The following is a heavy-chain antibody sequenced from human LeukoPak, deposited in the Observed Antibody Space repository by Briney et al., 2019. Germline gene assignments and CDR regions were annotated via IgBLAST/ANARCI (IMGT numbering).Heavy chain of an antibody. CDR3: ARFRGHIPFDY. CDR1: GYTFTGYY. Sequence: GASVKVSCKASGYTFTGYYMHWVRQAPGQGLEWMGWINAGNGNTKYSQKFQGRVTITRDTSASTAYMELSSLRSEDTAVYYCARFRGHIPFDYWGQGTLVTVSS. J-gene: IGHJ4*02. V-gene: IGHV1-3*01. CDR2: INAGNGNT. D-gene: IGHD2-21*01.